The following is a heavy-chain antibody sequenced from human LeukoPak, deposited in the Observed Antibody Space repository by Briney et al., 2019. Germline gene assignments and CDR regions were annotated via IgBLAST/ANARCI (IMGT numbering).Heavy chain of an antibody. J-gene: IGHJ4*02. Sequence: PGGSLRLSCAASGFTFSSYAMSWVRQAPGKGLEWVSAISGSGGSTYYADSVKGRFTISRDNSKNTLYLQMNSLRAEDTAVYYCAEDRHGIGYYDSSGYWNYWGQGTLVTVSS. V-gene: IGHV3-23*01. D-gene: IGHD3-22*01. CDR1: GFTFSSYA. CDR3: AEDRHGIGYYDSSGYWNY. CDR2: ISGSGGST.